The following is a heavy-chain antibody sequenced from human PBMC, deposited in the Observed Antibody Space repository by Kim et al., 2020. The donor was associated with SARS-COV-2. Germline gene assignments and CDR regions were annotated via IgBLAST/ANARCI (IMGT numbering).Heavy chain of an antibody. J-gene: IGHJ5*02. CDR1: GYTFTSYA. Sequence: ASVKVSCKASGYTFTSYAMHWVRQAPGQRLEWMGWINAGNGNTKYSQKFQGRVTITRDTSASTAYMELSSLRSEDTAVYYCARGPQQLVGRSGNWFDPWGQGTLVTVSS. D-gene: IGHD6-13*01. CDR3: ARGPQQLVGRSGNWFDP. CDR2: INAGNGNT. V-gene: IGHV1-3*01.